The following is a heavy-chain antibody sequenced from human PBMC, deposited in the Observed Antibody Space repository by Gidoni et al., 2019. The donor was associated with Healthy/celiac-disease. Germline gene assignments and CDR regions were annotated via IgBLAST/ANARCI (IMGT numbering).Heavy chain of an antibody. CDR3: AREEVVGATRNWFDP. D-gene: IGHD1-26*01. Sequence: QLQLQESGPGLVKPSETLSLTCTVSGGSIRSRSYYWGWIRQPPGKGLEWIGSIYYSGSTYYNPSLKSRVTISVDTSKNQFSLKLSSVTAADTAVYYCAREEVVGATRNWFDPWGQGTLVTVSS. J-gene: IGHJ5*02. CDR2: IYYSGST. V-gene: IGHV4-39*07. CDR1: GGSIRSRSYY.